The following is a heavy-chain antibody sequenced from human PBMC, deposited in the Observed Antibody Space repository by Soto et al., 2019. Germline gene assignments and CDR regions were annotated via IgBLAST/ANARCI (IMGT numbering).Heavy chain of an antibody. J-gene: IGHJ6*02. D-gene: IGHD2-2*01. V-gene: IGHV4-30-4*01. CDR1: GGSISSGDYY. CDR3: ARDRRDIVVVPAAIPVAYYYGMDV. Sequence: QVQLQESGPGLVKPSQTLSLTCTVSGGSISSGDYYWSWIRQPPGKGLEWIGYIYYSGSTYYNRSLQGGVTISVDTSKNRFSLKLSPVTAADTAVYYCARDRRDIVVVPAAIPVAYYYGMDVWGQGTTVTVSS. CDR2: IYYSGST.